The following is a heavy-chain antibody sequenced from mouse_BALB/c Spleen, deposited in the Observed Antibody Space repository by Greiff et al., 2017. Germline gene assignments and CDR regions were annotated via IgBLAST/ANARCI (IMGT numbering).Heavy chain of an antibody. Sequence: VQLQQPGAELVRPGASVKLSCKASGYTFTSYWINWVKQRPGQGLEWIGNIYPSDSYTNYNQKFKDKATLTVDKSSSTAYMQLSSPTSEDSAVYYCARWGPAWFAYWGQGTLVTVSA. CDR2: IYPSDSYT. CDR3: ARWGPAWFAY. J-gene: IGHJ3*01. V-gene: IGHV1-69*02. CDR1: GYTFTSYW.